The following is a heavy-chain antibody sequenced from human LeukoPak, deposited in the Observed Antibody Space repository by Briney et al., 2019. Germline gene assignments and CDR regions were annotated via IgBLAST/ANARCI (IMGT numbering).Heavy chain of an antibody. CDR2: ISYDGSNK. CDR3: AKGLTVVYIDY. J-gene: IGHJ4*02. Sequence: GGSLRLSCAASGFSFSSYGMHWVRQAPGKGLEWVAVISYDGSNKYYADSVKGRFTISRDNSKNTLYLQMNSLRAEDTAVYYCAKGLTVVYIDYWGQGTLVTVSS. V-gene: IGHV3-30*18. CDR1: GFSFSSYG. D-gene: IGHD4-23*01.